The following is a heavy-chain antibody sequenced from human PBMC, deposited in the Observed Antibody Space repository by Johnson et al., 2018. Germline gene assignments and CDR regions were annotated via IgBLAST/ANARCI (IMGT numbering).Heavy chain of an antibody. V-gene: IGHV3-11*04. CDR2: ISSSGGST. CDR1: GFTFSDYY. CDR3: ARVTIATTFGVVMSYPHMDV. D-gene: IGHD3-3*01. Sequence: QVQLVESGGGLVKPAGSLILSCAASGFTFSDYYMAWIRQVPGKGLEWVSYISSSGGSTYYADSVKGRFTISRDNSKNTLYLQMNSLRAEETAVDYCARVTIATTFGVVMSYPHMDVWGKGTTVTVSS. J-gene: IGHJ6*03.